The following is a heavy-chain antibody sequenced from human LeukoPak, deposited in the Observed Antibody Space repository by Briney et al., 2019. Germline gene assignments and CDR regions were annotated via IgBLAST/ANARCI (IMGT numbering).Heavy chain of an antibody. CDR3: ARDLFLWYFDL. V-gene: IGHV3-53*01. CDR1: GFSVSNNY. D-gene: IGHD2/OR15-2a*01. Sequence: GGSLSLSCAASGFSVSNNYMSWVRQAPGKGVEWVSVIYSGGNTYYADSVKGRFAISRDNSKNTLFLHMNSLRAEDTAVYYCARDLFLWYFDLWGRGTLVTVSS. J-gene: IGHJ2*01. CDR2: IYSGGNT.